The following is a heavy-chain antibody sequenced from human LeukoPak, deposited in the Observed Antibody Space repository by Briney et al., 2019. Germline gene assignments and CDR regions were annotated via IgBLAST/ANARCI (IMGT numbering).Heavy chain of an antibody. Sequence: ASVKVSCTPSGNTFSSNIINWVRQAPGQGLDWMGWINAGNGNTKYSEKFQGRVTITRDTSASTVYMELNSLRSEDTAVYYCARERPTTTAFHVWGQGTMVTVS. CDR1: GNTFSSNI. D-gene: IGHD1-14*01. CDR3: ARERPTTTAFHV. V-gene: IGHV1-3*01. CDR2: INAGNGNT. J-gene: IGHJ3*01.